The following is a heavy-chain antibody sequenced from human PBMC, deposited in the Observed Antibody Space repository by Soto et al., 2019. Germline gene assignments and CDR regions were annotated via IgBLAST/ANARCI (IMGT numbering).Heavy chain of an antibody. V-gene: IGHV3-30*18. D-gene: IGHD3-3*01. Sequence: GGSLRLSCAGSGFTFSSYGMHWVRQAPCKGLEWVAVISYDGSNKYYADSVKGRFTISRDNSKNTLYLQMNSLRAEDTAVYYCAKEKLYDFWSGFLPYYYYYGMDVWGQGTTVTVSS. CDR3: AKEKLYDFWSGFLPYYYYYGMDV. J-gene: IGHJ6*02. CDR1: GFTFSSYG. CDR2: ISYDGSNK.